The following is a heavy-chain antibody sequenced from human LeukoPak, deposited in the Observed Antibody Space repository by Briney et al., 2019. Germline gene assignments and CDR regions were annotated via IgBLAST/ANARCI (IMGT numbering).Heavy chain of an antibody. CDR1: GGSITSYY. V-gene: IGHV4-34*01. CDR2: INHSGSA. Sequence: SETLSLTCTVSGGSITSYYWTWIRQPPGKGLEWIGEINHSGSANYNPSLMSRVTISLDTSKNHFSLNLSSVTVADTAVYYCARGQGTVTTHWGQGTLVTVSS. J-gene: IGHJ4*02. D-gene: IGHD4-11*01. CDR3: ARGQGTVTTH.